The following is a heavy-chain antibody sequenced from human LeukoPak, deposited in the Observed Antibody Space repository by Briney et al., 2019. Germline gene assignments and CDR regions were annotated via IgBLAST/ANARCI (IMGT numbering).Heavy chain of an antibody. CDR2: AYYRSKLYY. V-gene: IGHV6-1*01. Sequence: KFSQTLSLTCAISGDSVSSNSAAWNWIRQSPTRGLEWLGRAYYRSKLYYDYSVSVKSRITINPDTSKNQFSLQLNSVTPEDTAVYYCARSYGSGRILGYWGQGTLVTVSS. D-gene: IGHD3-10*01. J-gene: IGHJ4*02. CDR3: ARSYGSGRILGY. CDR1: GDSVSSNSAA.